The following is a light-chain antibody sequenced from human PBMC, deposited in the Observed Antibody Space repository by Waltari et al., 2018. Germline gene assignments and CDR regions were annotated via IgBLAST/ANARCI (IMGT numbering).Light chain of an antibody. J-gene: IGKJ2*01. V-gene: IGKV4-1*01. CDR1: QNILYTSNNKNY. CDR3: QQYYNTPYT. CDR2: WAS. Sequence: DIVMTQSLDSLAVSLGERATINCKSSQNILYTSNNKNYLAWYQRKPGQPPKLLFSWASTRESGVPDRFSGSGSGTDFTLTISSLQAEDVAIYYCQQYYNTPYTFGQGTKLEI.